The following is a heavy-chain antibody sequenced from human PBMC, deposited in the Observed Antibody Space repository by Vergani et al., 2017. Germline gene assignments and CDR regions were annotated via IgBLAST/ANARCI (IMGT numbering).Heavy chain of an antibody. D-gene: IGHD2-8*01. CDR2: ISGSSSYV. CDR3: ARGTWDCTHINCAQLGY. V-gene: IGHV3-21*02. Sequence: VQLVESGGGVVQPGGSLRLSCAASGFIFSSYSMNWVRQAPGKGLEWVSSISGSSSYVFYADSVQGRFSISRDNARDSLYLQMNSLRAEDTAIYYCARGTWDCTHINCAQLGYWGQGTLVTVSS. CDR1: GFIFSSYS. J-gene: IGHJ4*02.